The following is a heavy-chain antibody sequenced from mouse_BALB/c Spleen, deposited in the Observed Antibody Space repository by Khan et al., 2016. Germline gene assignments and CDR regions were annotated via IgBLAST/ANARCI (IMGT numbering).Heavy chain of an antibody. CDR1: GFNIKDTY. Sequence: VQLKQSGAELVKPGVSVKLSCTASGFNIKDTYMHWVKQRPEQGLEWLGRIDPANGNTKYDPKFQGKATITADTSSNTAYLQLSSLTSEDTAVYYCARSNYGNYEEGYTMDYWGQGTSVTVSS. J-gene: IGHJ4*01. CDR3: ARSNYGNYEEGYTMDY. V-gene: IGHV14-3*02. D-gene: IGHD2-1*01. CDR2: IDPANGNT.